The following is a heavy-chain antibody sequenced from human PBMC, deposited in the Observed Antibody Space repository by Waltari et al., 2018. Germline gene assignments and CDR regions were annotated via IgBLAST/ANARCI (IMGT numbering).Heavy chain of an antibody. CDR2: IDHRGST. J-gene: IGHJ3*01. Sequence: QVQLQQGGAGLLKPSETLSLTCTVHGGSFSGHFWTWIRQAPGKGLGWLGEIDHRGSTHYNPSFRSRVTISVDTSKNPFSLQLNSVTAADTALYYCARERSRDFDWLPNVLDVWGLGTLVTVSS. D-gene: IGHD3-9*01. CDR1: GGSFSGHF. V-gene: IGHV4-34*02. CDR3: ARERSRDFDWLPNVLDV.